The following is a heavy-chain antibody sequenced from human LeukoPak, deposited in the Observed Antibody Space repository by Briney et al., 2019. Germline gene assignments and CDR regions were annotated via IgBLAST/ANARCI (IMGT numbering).Heavy chain of an antibody. D-gene: IGHD7-27*01. J-gene: IGHJ4*02. Sequence: GGSLRLSCAASGFAFSDYSMNWVRQAPGKGLEWVANIRGSGSGMGCGNSYEGSVQGRLTISRENVKNSLYLQMNRLRAEDTAFYYCARDDNWGFDYWGQGALVTVSS. CDR3: ARDDNWGFDY. CDR2: IRGSGSGMGCGN. V-gene: IGHV3-21*05. CDR1: GFAFSDYS.